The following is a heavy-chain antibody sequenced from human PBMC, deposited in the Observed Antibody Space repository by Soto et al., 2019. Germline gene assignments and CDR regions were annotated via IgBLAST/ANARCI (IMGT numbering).Heavy chain of an antibody. CDR1: GFTFDDYA. CDR2: ISWNSGSI. D-gene: IGHD4-17*01. CDR3: AKADHGDFDYYYMDV. J-gene: IGHJ6*03. V-gene: IGHV3-9*01. Sequence: PGGSLRLSCAASGFTFDDYAMHWVRQAPGKGLEWVSGISWNSGSIGYADSVKGRFTISGDNAKNSLYLQMNSLRAEDTALYYCAKADHGDFDYYYMDVWGKGTTVTVSS.